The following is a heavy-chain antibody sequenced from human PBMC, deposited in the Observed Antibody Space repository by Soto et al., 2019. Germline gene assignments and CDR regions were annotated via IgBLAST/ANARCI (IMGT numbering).Heavy chain of an antibody. CDR1: GGTFSSYA. Sequence: ASVKVSCKASGGTFSSYAISWVRQAPGQGLEWMGGIIPIFGTANYAQKFQGRVTITADESTSTAYMELSSLRSEDTAVYYCAREGLAVAGHDAFDIWGQGTMVTVSS. V-gene: IGHV1-69*13. CDR2: IIPIFGTA. J-gene: IGHJ3*02. D-gene: IGHD6-19*01. CDR3: AREGLAVAGHDAFDI.